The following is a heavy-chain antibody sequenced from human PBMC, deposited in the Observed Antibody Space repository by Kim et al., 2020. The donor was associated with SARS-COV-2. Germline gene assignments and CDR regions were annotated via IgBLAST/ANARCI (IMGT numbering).Heavy chain of an antibody. V-gene: IGHV3-23*01. D-gene: IGHD3-10*01. CDR3: AKGFMVRGVINYYYYGMDV. J-gene: IGHJ6*02. CDR1: GFTFSSYA. CDR2: ISGSGGST. Sequence: GGSLRLSCAASGFTFSSYAMSWVRQAPGKGLEWVSAISGSGGSTYYADSVKGRFTISRDNSKNTLYLQMNSLRAEDTAVYYCAKGFMVRGVINYYYYGMDVWGQGTTVTVSS.